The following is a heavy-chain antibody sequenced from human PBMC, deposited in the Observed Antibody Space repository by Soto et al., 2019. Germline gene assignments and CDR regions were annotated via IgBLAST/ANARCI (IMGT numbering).Heavy chain of an antibody. V-gene: IGHV4-34*01. CDR1: GGSFSGYY. CDR3: ARRGPLGYCSSTSCQSYYYYGMDV. CDR2: INHSGST. J-gene: IGHJ6*02. D-gene: IGHD2-2*01. Sequence: QVQLQQWGAGLLKPSATLSLTCAVYGGSFSGYYWSWIRQPPGKGLEWIGEINHSGSTNYNPSLKSRVTISVDTSKNQFSLKLSSVTAADTAVYYCARRGPLGYCSSTSCQSYYYYGMDVWGQGTPVTVSS.